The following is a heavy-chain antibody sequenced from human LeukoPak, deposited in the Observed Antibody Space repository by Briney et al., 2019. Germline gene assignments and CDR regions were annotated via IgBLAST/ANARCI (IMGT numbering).Heavy chain of an antibody. CDR1: GFTVSTNY. J-gene: IGHJ6*02. CDR2: IYGGGYT. CDR3: ARDDV. V-gene: IGHV3-66*01. Sequence: GGSLRLSCAASGFTVSTNYLTWVRQSPGKGLEWVSIIYGGGYTQYADSVKGRFTISRDNSKNTLYLQMNSLRVEDTAVYYCARDDVWGQGTTVTVSS.